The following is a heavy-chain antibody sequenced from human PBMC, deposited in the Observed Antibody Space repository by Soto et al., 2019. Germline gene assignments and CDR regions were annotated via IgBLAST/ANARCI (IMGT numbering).Heavy chain of an antibody. J-gene: IGHJ3*02. CDR1: GFTFSTYS. V-gene: IGHV3-23*01. D-gene: IGHD6-19*01. CDR2: ISSSAGST. Sequence: GGSLRLSCAASGFTFSTYSMTWVRQAPGKGLEWVSSISSSAGSTSYADSVKGRFTISRDNHKNTVYLQMSSLRVEDTAVYYCAKKWVVAGKTDFFDMWGQGTMVTVSS. CDR3: AKKWVVAGKTDFFDM.